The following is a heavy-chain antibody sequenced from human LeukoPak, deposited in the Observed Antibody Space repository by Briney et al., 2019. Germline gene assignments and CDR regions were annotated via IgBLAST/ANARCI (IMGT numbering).Heavy chain of an antibody. CDR3: ARSIHCSGGSCAFDY. CDR2: ISSSSSYI. J-gene: IGHJ4*02. V-gene: IGHV3-21*04. D-gene: IGHD2-15*01. CDR1: GFTFSSYS. Sequence: PGGSLRLSCAASGFTFSSYSMNWVRQAPGKGLEWVSSISSSSSYIYYADSVRGRFTISRDNSKNTLYLQMNSLRAEDTAVYYCARSIHCSGGSCAFDYWGQGTLVTVSS.